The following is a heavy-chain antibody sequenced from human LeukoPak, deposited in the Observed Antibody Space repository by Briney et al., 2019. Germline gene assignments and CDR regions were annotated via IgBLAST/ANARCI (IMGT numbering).Heavy chain of an antibody. Sequence: GASVKVSRQASRYTLTGYHMHWVRPAPGQGLEWMGWINPNSGGTNCRVTMTRDTSISTAYMELSRLRSDDTAVYYCARVPGQKGFYMDVWGKGTTV. V-gene: IGHV1-2*02. CDR3: ARVPGQKGFYMDV. CDR2: INPNSGGT. J-gene: IGHJ6*03. CDR1: RYTLTGYH.